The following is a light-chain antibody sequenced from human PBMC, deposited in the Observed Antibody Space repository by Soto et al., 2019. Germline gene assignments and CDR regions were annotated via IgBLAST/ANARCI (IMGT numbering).Light chain of an antibody. CDR3: QQYGSSPPLT. CDR2: GAS. V-gene: IGKV3-20*01. J-gene: IGKJ4*01. Sequence: EIVLTQSPGTLSLSPGERATLSCRARQSVSSSYLAWYQQKPGQDPSLLIYGASSRATGIPDRFSGSGSGTDFTLTISRLEPEDFAVYYCQQYGSSPPLTFGGGTKVEIK. CDR1: QSVSSSY.